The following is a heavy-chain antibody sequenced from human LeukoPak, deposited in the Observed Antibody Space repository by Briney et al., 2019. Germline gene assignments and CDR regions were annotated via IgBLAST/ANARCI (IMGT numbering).Heavy chain of an antibody. D-gene: IGHD3-22*01. CDR3: ARLCYYDSSGSLSLDY. CDR1: GGSFSGYY. J-gene: IGHJ4*02. Sequence: KPSETLSLTCAVYGGSFSGYYWSWIRQPPGKGLEWIGEINHSGSTNYNPSLKSRVTISVDTSKNQFSLKLSSVTAADTAVYYCARLCYYDSSGSLSLDYWGQGTLVTVSS. V-gene: IGHV4-34*01. CDR2: INHSGST.